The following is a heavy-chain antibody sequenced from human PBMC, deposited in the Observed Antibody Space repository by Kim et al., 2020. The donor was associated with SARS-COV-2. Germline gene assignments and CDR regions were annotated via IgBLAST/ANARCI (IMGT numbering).Heavy chain of an antibody. J-gene: IGHJ3*02. CDR3: TREGTYCGGDCSDDAFDI. V-gene: IGHV3-49*04. Sequence: GGSLRLSCTASGFTFGDYAMSWVRQAPGKGLEWVGFIRSKAYGGTTEYAASVKGRFTISRDDSKSIAYLQMNSLKTEDTAVYYCTREGTYCGGDCSDDAFDIWGQGTMVTVSS. D-gene: IGHD2-21*02. CDR1: GFTFGDYA. CDR2: IRSKAYGGTT.